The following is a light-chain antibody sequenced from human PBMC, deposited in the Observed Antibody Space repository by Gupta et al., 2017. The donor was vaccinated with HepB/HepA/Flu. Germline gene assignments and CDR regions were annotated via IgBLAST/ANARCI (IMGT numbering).Light chain of an antibody. CDR1: SSNIGSNI. V-gene: IGLV1-44*01. CDR3: AAWDDSLNGVV. CDR2: NNN. J-gene: IGLJ2*01. Sequence: QSVLTQPPSASGTPRQRVTISCSGSSSNIGSNIVTWYQQLPGTAPKLLIYNNNQRPSGVPDRFSGSKSGTSASLAISGLQSEDEADYYCAAWDDSLNGVVFGGGTKLTVL.